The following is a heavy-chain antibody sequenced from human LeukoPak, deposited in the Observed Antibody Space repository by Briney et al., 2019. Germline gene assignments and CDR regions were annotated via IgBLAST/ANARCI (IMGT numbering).Heavy chain of an antibody. V-gene: IGHV3-53*01. CDR1: GFTFSSYA. D-gene: IGHD2/OR15-2a*01. Sequence: GSLRLSCAASGFTFSSYAMSWVRQAPGKGLEWVSVIYSGGSTYYADSVKGRFTISRDNSKNALYLQMNSLRAEDTAVYYCARDTWAYYMDVWGKGTTVTISS. CDR2: IYSGGST. J-gene: IGHJ6*03. CDR3: ARDTWAYYMDV.